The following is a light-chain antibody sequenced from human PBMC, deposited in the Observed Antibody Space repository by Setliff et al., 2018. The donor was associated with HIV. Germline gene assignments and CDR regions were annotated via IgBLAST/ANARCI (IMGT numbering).Light chain of an antibody. CDR3: CSYAGSRTFYV. J-gene: IGLJ1*01. Sequence: QSALTQPRSVSGSPGQSVTISCTGPSSDVGNYNLVSWYQQPPGKAPKLMVYEVTKRPLGVSTRFSGSKSGNTASLTISGLLAEDEADYYCCSYAGSRTFYVFGTGTKV. V-gene: IGLV2-23*02. CDR1: SSDVGNYNL. CDR2: EVT.